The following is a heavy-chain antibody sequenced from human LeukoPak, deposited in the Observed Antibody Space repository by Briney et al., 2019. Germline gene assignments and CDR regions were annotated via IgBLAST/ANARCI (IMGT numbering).Heavy chain of an antibody. J-gene: IGHJ5*01. CDR1: GYTLTELS. D-gene: IGHD6-19*01. CDR2: FDPEDGET. Sequence: ASVKVSCKVSGYTLTELSMHWVRQAPGKGLEWMGGFDPEDGETIYAQKFQGRVTMTEDTSTDTAYMELSSLRSEDTAVYYCATVNLTGYSSGWFDYWGQGTLVTVSS. CDR3: ATVNLTGYSSGWFDY. V-gene: IGHV1-24*01.